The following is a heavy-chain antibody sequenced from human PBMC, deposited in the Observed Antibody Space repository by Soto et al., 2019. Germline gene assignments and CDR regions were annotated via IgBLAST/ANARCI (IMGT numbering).Heavy chain of an antibody. Sequence: ASVKVSCKASGYSCFSYYIHWVRQAPGQGLEWMGRFLASGGNTDYAQRFRGRVSMTRDTSSTNTVSLELTSLTSDDTAVYYCARGGATIFGVIDSWGQGTRVTVSS. CDR1: GYSCFSYY. CDR3: ARGGATIFGVIDS. V-gene: IGHV1-46*01. J-gene: IGHJ4*02. D-gene: IGHD3-3*02. CDR2: FLASGGNT.